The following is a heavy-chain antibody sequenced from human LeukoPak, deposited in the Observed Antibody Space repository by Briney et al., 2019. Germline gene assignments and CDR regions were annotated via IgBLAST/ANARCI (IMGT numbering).Heavy chain of an antibody. CDR3: AKAAFDFWTGYFEVGDFDC. J-gene: IGHJ4*02. CDR2: ISGSGGST. Sequence: GGSLRLSCAASGFTFSSYAMNWVRQAPGKGLEWVSSISGSGGSTYYADSVKGRFTVSRDTSKNKNTVYLQMNSLRAEDTAIYYCAKAAFDFWTGYFEVGDFDCWGQGTLVTVSS. V-gene: IGHV3-23*01. CDR1: GFTFSSYA. D-gene: IGHD3/OR15-3a*01.